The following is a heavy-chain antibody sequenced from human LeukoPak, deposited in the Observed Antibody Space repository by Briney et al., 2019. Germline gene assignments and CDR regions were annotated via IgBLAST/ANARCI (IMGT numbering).Heavy chain of an antibody. CDR3: AREAIAGDSSGYYFDY. D-gene: IGHD3-22*01. J-gene: IGHJ4*02. Sequence: SGTLSLTCGVSGGSITSTNYWTWVRQPPGKGLEWIGEVNLQGSTNYNPSLMGRVAISVDMSENHISLQLTSVTAADTAVYYCAREAIAGDSSGYYFDYWGQGTLVTVSS. V-gene: IGHV4-4*02. CDR1: GGSITSTNY. CDR2: VNLQGST.